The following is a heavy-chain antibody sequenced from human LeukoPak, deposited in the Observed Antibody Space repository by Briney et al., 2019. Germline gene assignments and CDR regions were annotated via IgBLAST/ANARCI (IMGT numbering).Heavy chain of an antibody. D-gene: IGHD3-22*01. CDR1: GYSISSSNW. J-gene: IGHJ3*02. V-gene: IGHV4-28*01. CDR2: IYYSGST. Sequence: PSETLSLTCAVSGYSISSSNWWGWIRQPPGKGLEWIGYIYYSGSTYYNPSLKSRVTMSVDTSKNQFSLKLNSVTAVDTAVYYCARTYYYDSSGYYFPGAFDIWGQGTMVTVSS. CDR3: ARTYYYDSSGYYFPGAFDI.